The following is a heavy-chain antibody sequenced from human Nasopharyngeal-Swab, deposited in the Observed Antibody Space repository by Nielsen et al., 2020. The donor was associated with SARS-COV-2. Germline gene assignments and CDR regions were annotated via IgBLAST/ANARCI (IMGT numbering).Heavy chain of an antibody. Sequence: GESLKISCAASGFTFSTYAMTWVRQAPGKGLEWVSTIDAGGANTFYADSVKGRFTISRDNSKNTVYLQMNSLRAEDTAVYFCADLDSQVPGYWGQGTLVTVSS. CDR1: GFTFSTYA. CDR2: IDAGGANT. CDR3: ADLDSQVPGY. J-gene: IGHJ4*02. V-gene: IGHV3-23*01. D-gene: IGHD3-22*01.